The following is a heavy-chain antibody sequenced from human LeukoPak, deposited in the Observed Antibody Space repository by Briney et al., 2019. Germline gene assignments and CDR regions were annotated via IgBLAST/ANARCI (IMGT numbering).Heavy chain of an antibody. CDR2: IKTTGGST. Sequence: ASVEVSCKASGYTFTSYYMHWVRQAPDQGHEWIVKIKTTGGSTSQAQKFQGTVTITRDTSTSTVYMHPRMLTSEGTAVYYRARCGSSGYHNGFDMWGQGTMVTVSS. D-gene: IGHD3-22*01. CDR1: GYTFTSYY. V-gene: IGHV1-46*01. J-gene: IGHJ3*02. CDR3: ARCGSSGYHNGFDM.